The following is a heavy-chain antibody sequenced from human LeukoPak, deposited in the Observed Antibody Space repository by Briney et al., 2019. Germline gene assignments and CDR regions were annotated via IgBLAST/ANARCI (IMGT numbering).Heavy chain of an antibody. Sequence: SETLSLTCTVSGGSISSFYWSWIRQPPGKGLEWIGYIYYSGSTNYNPSLKSRVTISVDTSKNQFSLKLSSVTAADTAVYYCARHGTSGTNLNWFDPWGQGTLVSVSS. J-gene: IGHJ5*02. CDR3: ARHGTSGTNLNWFDP. D-gene: IGHD1-1*01. CDR1: GGSISSFY. CDR2: IYYSGST. V-gene: IGHV4-59*01.